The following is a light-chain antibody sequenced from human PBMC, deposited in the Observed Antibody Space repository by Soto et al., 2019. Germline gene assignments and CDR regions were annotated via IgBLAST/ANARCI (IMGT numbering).Light chain of an antibody. J-gene: IGLJ1*01. Sequence: QSALTQPASVSGSPGQSITISCTGTSSDVGGYKYVSWYQQHPGKAPKLMIYEVSHRPSGVSNRFSASKSGSTASLTISGLQAEDEADYYCSSYTSSSPCVFGSGTKVTVL. CDR3: SSYTSSSPCV. CDR2: EVS. CDR1: SSDVGGYKY. V-gene: IGLV2-14*01.